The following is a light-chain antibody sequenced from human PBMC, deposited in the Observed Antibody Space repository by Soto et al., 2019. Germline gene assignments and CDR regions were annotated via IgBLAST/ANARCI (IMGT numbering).Light chain of an antibody. Sequence: EIVLRQSPGTLSLSPAERATLCCRASQSVSSSYLAWYQRKPGQAPRLLIYGASTRATGIPDRFSGSGSGTGFSLPISRRGAEDLAVYYCQQSGRSPRYTCGHWTKLEIK. CDR3: QQSGRSPRYT. CDR1: QSVSSSY. J-gene: IGKJ2*01. V-gene: IGKV3-20*01. CDR2: GAS.